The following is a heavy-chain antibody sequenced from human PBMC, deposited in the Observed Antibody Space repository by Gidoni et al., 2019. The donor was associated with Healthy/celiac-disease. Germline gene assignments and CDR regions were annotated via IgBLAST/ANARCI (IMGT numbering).Heavy chain of an antibody. CDR3: ARDRDAGPRGAYAFDI. Sequence: EVQLVESGGGLVQPGGSLRLSCAASGFTFSSYWMSWVRQAPGKGLEWVANIKQDGSEKYYVDSVKGRFTISRDNAKNSLYLQMNSLRAEDTAVYYCARDRDAGPRGAYAFDIWGQGTMVTVSS. V-gene: IGHV3-7*01. D-gene: IGHD1-26*01. J-gene: IGHJ3*02. CDR2: IKQDGSEK. CDR1: GFTFSSYW.